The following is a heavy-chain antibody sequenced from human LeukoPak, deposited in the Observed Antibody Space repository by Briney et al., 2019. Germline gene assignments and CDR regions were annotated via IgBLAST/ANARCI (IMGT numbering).Heavy chain of an antibody. V-gene: IGHV3-23*01. CDR2: ISGSGSST. D-gene: IGHD1-26*01. J-gene: IGHJ4*02. CDR3: AKRVVGAKFDY. CDR1: GFTFSSYA. Sequence: GGSLRLSCAASGFTFSSYAMSWVRQAPGKGLEWVSAISGSGSSTYYADSAKGRFTISRDNSKNTLYLQMNSLRAEDTAVYYCAKRVVGAKFDYWGQGTLVTVSS.